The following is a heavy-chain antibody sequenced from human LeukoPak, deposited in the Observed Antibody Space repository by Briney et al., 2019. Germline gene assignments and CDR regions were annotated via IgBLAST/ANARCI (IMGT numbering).Heavy chain of an antibody. CDR3: AGAQAYYYDSSGTGGAFDI. CDR2: INPDGSNT. V-gene: IGHV3-74*01. J-gene: IGHJ3*02. CDR1: GFTFSSYW. Sequence: GGSLRLSCAASGFTFSSYWMHWVRQAPGKGLVWVSSINPDGSNTRSADSVKGRFTISRDNAKNSLYLQMNSLRAEDTAVYYCAGAQAYYYDSSGTGGAFDIWGQGTMVTVSS. D-gene: IGHD3-22*01.